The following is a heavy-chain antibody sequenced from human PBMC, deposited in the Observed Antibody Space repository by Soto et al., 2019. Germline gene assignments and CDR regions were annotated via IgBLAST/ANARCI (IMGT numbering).Heavy chain of an antibody. D-gene: IGHD3-16*01. V-gene: IGHV3-11*06. Sequence: QVQRVESGGGLVKPGGSLRLSCAASGFSFSDCYVSWVRQAVGTGLEWVLYISGNSGYTGYADSVKGRFTISRDNAKNSLYVQMNSLRVENTAVYYCERDGGGYGPPDVWGQGTTVTVAS. J-gene: IGHJ6*02. CDR2: ISGNSGYT. CDR3: ERDGGGYGPPDV. CDR1: GFSFSDCY.